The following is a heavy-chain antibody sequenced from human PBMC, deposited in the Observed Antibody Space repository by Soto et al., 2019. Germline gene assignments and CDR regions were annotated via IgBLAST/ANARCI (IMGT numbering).Heavy chain of an antibody. D-gene: IGHD3-3*01. CDR3: ARSGYYFGYYYYGMDV. Sequence: QVQLQESGPGLVKPSQTLSLTCTVSGGSISSGGYYWSWIRQHPGKGLEWIGYIYYSGSTYYNPSLKNRVTISVDTSKNQFSLKLSSVTAADTAVYYCARSGYYFGYYYYGMDVWGQGTTVTVSS. CDR2: IYYSGST. V-gene: IGHV4-31*03. CDR1: GGSISSGGYY. J-gene: IGHJ6*02.